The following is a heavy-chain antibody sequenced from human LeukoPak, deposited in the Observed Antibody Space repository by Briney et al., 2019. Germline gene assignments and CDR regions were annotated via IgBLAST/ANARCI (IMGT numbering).Heavy chain of an antibody. V-gene: IGHV4-59*01. J-gene: IGHJ4*02. D-gene: IGHD6-13*01. CDR1: GGSISYYY. Sequence: SETLSLTCTVSGGSISYYYWSWIRQPPGKGLEWIGYIYYSGSTNYSPSLRSRVTISVDTSKNQFSLKLNSVTAADTAVYHCAREGSAARSPYFDYWGQGTLVTVSS. CDR3: AREGSAARSPYFDY. CDR2: IYYSGST.